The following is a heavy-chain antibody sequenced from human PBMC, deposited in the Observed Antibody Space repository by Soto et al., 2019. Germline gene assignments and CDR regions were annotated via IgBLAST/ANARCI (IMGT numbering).Heavy chain of an antibody. V-gene: IGHV3-48*02. Sequence: GSLRLSCAASGFTFSSYSMNWVRQAPGKGLEWVSYISSSSSTIYYADSVKGRFTISRDNAKNSLYLQMNSLRDEDTAVYYCAREGTMTYELYYYYYGMDVWGQGTTVTVLL. J-gene: IGHJ6*02. CDR1: GFTFSSYS. CDR2: ISSSSSTI. CDR3: AREGTMTYELYYYYYGMDV. D-gene: IGHD3-22*01.